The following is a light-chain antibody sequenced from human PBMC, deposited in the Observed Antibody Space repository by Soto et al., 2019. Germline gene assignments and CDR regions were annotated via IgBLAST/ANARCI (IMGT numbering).Light chain of an antibody. CDR2: WAS. CDR3: QQYYNTPYT. V-gene: IGKV4-1*01. J-gene: IGKJ2*01. CDR1: QSVLYSSNNRDY. Sequence: DIVVTQSPDSLAVSLGERATINCKSSQSVLYSSNNRDYLAWYQQKPGQPPKLLIYWASTRESGVPDRFSGSGSGTDFTLTSSSLQAEDGAVYYCQQYYNTPYTFGQGTKLEI.